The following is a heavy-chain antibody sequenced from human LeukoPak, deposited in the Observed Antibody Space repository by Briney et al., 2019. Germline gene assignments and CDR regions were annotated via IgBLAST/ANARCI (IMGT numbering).Heavy chain of an antibody. CDR2: LYNGGNT. CDR3: ARDAGSSLWFDP. Sequence: QPGGSLRLSCAVSGFTVSSNYMSWVRQAPGKGLEWVSVLYNGGNTYYADSVKGRFTVSRDNAKNSMYLQMNSLRAEDTAVYYCARDAGSSLWFDPWGQGTLVTVSS. CDR1: GFTVSSNY. J-gene: IGHJ5*02. D-gene: IGHD3-10*01. V-gene: IGHV3-53*01.